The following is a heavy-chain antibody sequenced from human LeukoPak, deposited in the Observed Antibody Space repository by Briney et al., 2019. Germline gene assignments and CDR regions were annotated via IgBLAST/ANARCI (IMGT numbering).Heavy chain of an antibody. D-gene: IGHD2-21*02. V-gene: IGHV4-59*08. J-gene: IGHJ4*02. CDR1: GGSISYDY. CDR3: ATLRGASTAVFDS. Sequence: SEALSLTCTVSGGSISYDYWTWIRQSPGKRLEWIGYIHYSGATNYSPSLKSRVTISVDTSKNQFSLKLSSVTAADTALYYCATLRGASTAVFDSWGQGTLVTVSS. CDR2: IHYSGAT.